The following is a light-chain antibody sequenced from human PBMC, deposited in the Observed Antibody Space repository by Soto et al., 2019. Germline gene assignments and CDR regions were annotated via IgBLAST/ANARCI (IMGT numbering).Light chain of an antibody. V-gene: IGKV3-15*01. CDR2: GAS. CDR1: QSVSSN. Sequence: EIVLTQSPGTLSVSPGERATLSCRASQSVSSNLAWHQQKPGQAPRLLIYGASPRATGIPARFSGGGSGTEFTLTISSLQSEDFAVYYCQQYYAWPITFGQGTRLEIK. J-gene: IGKJ5*01. CDR3: QQYYAWPIT.